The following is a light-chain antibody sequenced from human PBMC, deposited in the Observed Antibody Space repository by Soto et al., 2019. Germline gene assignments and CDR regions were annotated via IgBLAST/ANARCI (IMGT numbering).Light chain of an antibody. CDR1: QSVSSTF. CDR2: DAD. CDR3: QQYDSYPLT. V-gene: IGKV3-20*01. Sequence: DTVLTQSPGTLSLSPGETATLTCSASQSVSSTFLAWYQQKPGQAPTLLIYDADTRATGIPDRFSGSVFGTHFTLTISSLEPEDFAMYYCQQYDSYPLTFGGGTKVEIK. J-gene: IGKJ4*01.